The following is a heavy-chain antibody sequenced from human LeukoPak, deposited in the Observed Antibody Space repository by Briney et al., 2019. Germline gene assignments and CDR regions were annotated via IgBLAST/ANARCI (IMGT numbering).Heavy chain of an antibody. CDR1: GFTFSSYS. J-gene: IGHJ4*02. Sequence: PGGSLRLSCAASGFTFSSYSMNWVRQAPGKGLEWVSSISSSSSYIYYADSVKGRFTISRDNAKNSLYLQMNSLRAEDTAVYYCASSPPYCSSTNCYANYWGQGTLVTVSS. V-gene: IGHV3-21*01. CDR2: ISSSSSYI. CDR3: ASSPPYCSSTNCYANY. D-gene: IGHD2-2*01.